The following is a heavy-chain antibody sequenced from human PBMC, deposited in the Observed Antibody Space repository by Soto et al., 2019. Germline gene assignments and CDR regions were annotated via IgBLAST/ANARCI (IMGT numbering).Heavy chain of an antibody. V-gene: IGHV1-69*05. CDR3: ARDTLGGAYDFCH. D-gene: IGHD3-3*01. CDR1: GGTFGSYA. Sequence: SVKVSCKASGGTFGSYAISWVRQAPGQGLEWMGGIIPIFGTANYAESVKGRFIISRDTSKNTLYLEMNSLRAGDTAVYYCARDTLGGAYDFCHGGQGTQVTVSS. CDR2: IIPIFGTA. J-gene: IGHJ4*02.